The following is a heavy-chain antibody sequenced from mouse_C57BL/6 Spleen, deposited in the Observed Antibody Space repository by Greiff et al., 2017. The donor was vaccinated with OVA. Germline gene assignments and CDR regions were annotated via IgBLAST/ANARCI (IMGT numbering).Heavy chain of an antibody. V-gene: IGHV1-11*01. CDR2: IYPVSGET. CDR1: GYTFTDHI. Sequence: QLQESGAELASPGASVTLSCTASGYTFTDHIMNWVKKRPGQGLEWIGRIYPVSGETNYNPKFMGKATFSVDRSSSTVYMVLNSLTSEDPAVYYCVTGFDLDYWGQGTTRTVSS. CDR3: VTGFDLDY. D-gene: IGHD4-1*01. J-gene: IGHJ2*01.